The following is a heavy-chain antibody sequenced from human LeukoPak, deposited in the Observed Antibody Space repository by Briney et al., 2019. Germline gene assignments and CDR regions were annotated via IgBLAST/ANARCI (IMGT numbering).Heavy chain of an antibody. V-gene: IGHV1-8*01. CDR1: GYTLSSRD. Sequence: ASVKVSCKASGYTLSSRDINWVRQATGQGLEWMGWMNPNSGNSGYAQKFQGRVSMTTNTAMTTAYMELTNLRSEDTAVYYCARGGGGQLEEHWGQGTLVTVSS. D-gene: IGHD6-6*01. J-gene: IGHJ1*01. CDR2: MNPNSGNS. CDR3: ARGGGGQLEEH.